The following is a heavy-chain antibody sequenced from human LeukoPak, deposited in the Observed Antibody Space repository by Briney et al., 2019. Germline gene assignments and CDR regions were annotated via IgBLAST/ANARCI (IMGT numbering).Heavy chain of an antibody. CDR2: IYYSGST. J-gene: IGHJ4*02. CDR3: ARQRPSRLRAMVRGVIDY. CDR1: GGSISSSSYY. D-gene: IGHD3-10*01. V-gene: IGHV4-39*01. Sequence: SETLSLTCTVSGGSISSSSYYWGWIRQPPGKGLEWIGSIYYSGSTYYNPSLKSRVTISVDTSKNQFSLKLSSVTAADTAVYYCARQRPSRLRAMVRGVIDYWGQGTLVTVSS.